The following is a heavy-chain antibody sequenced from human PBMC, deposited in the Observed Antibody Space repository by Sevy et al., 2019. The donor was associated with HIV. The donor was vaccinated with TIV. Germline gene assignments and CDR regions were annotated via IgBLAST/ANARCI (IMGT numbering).Heavy chain of an antibody. CDR2: INSDGSST. V-gene: IGHV3-74*01. Sequence: GGSLRLSCAASGFTFSSYWMHWVRQAPGKGLVWVSRINSDGSSTSYADSVKGRFTISRDNAKNTLYLQLSSLRVDDTAVYYCAKGYCDGGSCPRDYYYYGMDVWGQGTTVTVSS. D-gene: IGHD2-15*01. CDR1: GFTFSSYW. CDR3: AKGYCDGGSCPRDYYYYGMDV. J-gene: IGHJ6*02.